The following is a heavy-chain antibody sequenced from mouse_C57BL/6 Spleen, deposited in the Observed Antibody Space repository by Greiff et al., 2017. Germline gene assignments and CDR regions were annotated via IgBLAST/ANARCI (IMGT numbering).Heavy chain of an antibody. V-gene: IGHV6-3*01. Sequence: EVQGVESGGGLVQPGGSMKLSCVASGFTFSNYWMNWVRQSPEQGLEWVAQIRLKSDNYATHYAVSVKGRFTISRDDAKRSVYRQMNDVRAEDYGIYYCVDYGWLDYWGQGTLVTVSA. J-gene: IGHJ3*01. CDR1: GFTFSNYW. D-gene: IGHD1-1*02. CDR2: IRLKSDNYAT. CDR3: VDYGWLDY.